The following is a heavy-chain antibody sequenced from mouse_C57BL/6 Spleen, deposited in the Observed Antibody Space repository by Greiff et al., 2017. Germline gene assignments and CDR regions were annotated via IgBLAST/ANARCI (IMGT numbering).Heavy chain of an antibody. J-gene: IGHJ4*01. CDR2: IDPENGDT. V-gene: IGHV14-4*01. CDR1: GFNIKDDY. Sequence: VQLQQPGAELVRPGASVKLSCTASGFNIKDDYMHWVKQRPEQGLEWIGWIDPENGDTEYASKFQGKATITADTASNTAYLQLSSLTSEDTAVYYCTSDYYGSSPYAMGYWGQGTSVTVSS. CDR3: TSDYYGSSPYAMGY. D-gene: IGHD1-1*01.